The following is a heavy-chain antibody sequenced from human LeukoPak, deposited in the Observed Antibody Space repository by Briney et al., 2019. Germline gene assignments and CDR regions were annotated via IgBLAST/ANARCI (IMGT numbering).Heavy chain of an antibody. J-gene: IGHJ4*02. Sequence: GGSLRLSCSASGFTFSSYAMHWVRQAPGKGLEYVSVIGSNGGSIYYADSVKGRFTISRDNSKNTLYLQMSSLRAEDTAVYYCVEAFRYCSGGSCQDYWGQGTLVTVSS. CDR3: VEAFRYCSGGSCQDY. CDR2: IGSNGGSI. CDR1: GFTFSSYA. D-gene: IGHD2-15*01. V-gene: IGHV3-64D*06.